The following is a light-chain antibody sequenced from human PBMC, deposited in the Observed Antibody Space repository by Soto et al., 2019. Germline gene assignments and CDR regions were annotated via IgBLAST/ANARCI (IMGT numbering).Light chain of an antibody. Sequence: EIVLTQSPGTLSLSPGERPPLSCRPSQSVSNNYLAWYQQKPGQAPRLLIYDASNRATGIPDRFSGSGSGTDFTLTISGLEPEDFAVYYCQQYGGSPQTFGQGTKVDIK. V-gene: IGKV3-20*01. CDR2: DAS. J-gene: IGKJ1*01. CDR1: QSVSNNY. CDR3: QQYGGSPQT.